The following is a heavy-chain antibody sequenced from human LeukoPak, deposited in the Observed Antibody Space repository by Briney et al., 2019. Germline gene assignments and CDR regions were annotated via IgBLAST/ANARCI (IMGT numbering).Heavy chain of an antibody. D-gene: IGHD3-22*01. CDR2: INHSGST. J-gene: IGHJ5*02. Sequence: LSETLSLTCAVYGGSFSGYYWSWIRQPPGKGLEWIGEINHSGSTNYNPSLKSRVTISVDTSKTQFSLKLSSVTAADTAVYYCARRRMIVVVNNWFDPWGQGTLVTVSS. CDR3: ARRRMIVVVNNWFDP. CDR1: GGSFSGYY. V-gene: IGHV4-34*01.